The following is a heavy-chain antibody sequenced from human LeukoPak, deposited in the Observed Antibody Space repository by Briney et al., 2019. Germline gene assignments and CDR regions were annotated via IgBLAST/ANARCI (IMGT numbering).Heavy chain of an antibody. Sequence: SETLSLTCTVSGGSISSYYWSWIRQPPGKGLEWIGYIYYSGSTNYNPSLKSRVTISVDTSKNQFSLKLSSVTAADTAVYYCASSGGSWYNWFDSWGQGTLVTVSS. CDR1: GGSISSYY. CDR2: IYYSGST. CDR3: ASSGGSWYNWFDS. D-gene: IGHD2-15*01. V-gene: IGHV4-59*08. J-gene: IGHJ5*01.